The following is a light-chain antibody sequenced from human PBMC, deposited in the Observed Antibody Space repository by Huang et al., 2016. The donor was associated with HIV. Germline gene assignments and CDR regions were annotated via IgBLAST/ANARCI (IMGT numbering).Light chain of an antibody. CDR3: QQSFSTPFT. V-gene: IGKV1-39*01. Sequence: DIQMTQSPSSLSASVGDRVTITCRASQSINSYLNWYQQKPGKAPNLLVYAASSLQSGVPSRFSANGSGTDFTLTISSLQPDDFATFFCQQSFSTPFTVGPGTKVDIK. CDR1: QSINSY. CDR2: AAS. J-gene: IGKJ3*01.